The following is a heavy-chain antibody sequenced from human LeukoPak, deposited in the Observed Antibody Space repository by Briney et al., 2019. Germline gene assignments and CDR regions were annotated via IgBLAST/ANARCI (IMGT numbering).Heavy chain of an antibody. CDR1: GFTFTTYW. CDR3: ARGGSSRFDQ. CDR2: ISPDGSEK. V-gene: IGHV3-7*04. Sequence: GGSLRLSCAASGFTFTTYWMSWVRQAPGKGLEWVAKISPDGSEKYYVDSVKGRFTISRDNAKNSLGLQMSSLRADDTAVYYCARGGSSRFDQWGQGTLVTVSS. D-gene: IGHD6-13*01. J-gene: IGHJ4*02.